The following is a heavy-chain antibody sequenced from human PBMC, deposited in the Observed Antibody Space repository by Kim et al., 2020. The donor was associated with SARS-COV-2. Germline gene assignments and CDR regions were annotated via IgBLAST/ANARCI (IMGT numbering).Heavy chain of an antibody. CDR1: GGSISSYY. V-gene: IGHV4-59*01. J-gene: IGHJ6*02. Sequence: SETLSLTCTVSGGSISSYYWSWIRQPPGKGLEWIGYIYYSGSTNYNPSLKSRVTISVDTSKNQFSLKLSSVTAADTAVYYCARVFVSGYYYYGMDVWGQGTTVTVSS. CDR2: IYYSGST. CDR3: ARVFVSGYYYYGMDV.